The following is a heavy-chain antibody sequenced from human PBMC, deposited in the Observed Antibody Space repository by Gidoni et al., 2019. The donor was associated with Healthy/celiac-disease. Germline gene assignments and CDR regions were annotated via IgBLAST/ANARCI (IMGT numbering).Heavy chain of an antibody. CDR2: SSSSSSTV. Sequence: EVQLAESGVGLVQPGGSLSLSCAASGFTFSSYSMNWVRQAPGKGLEWVSYSSSSSSTVYYADSVKGRVTISRDNAKSSVYLQMNSLRDEDTAVYYCARVWYSRGAGLYYGMDVWGQGTTVTVSS. D-gene: IGHD6-19*01. CDR1: GFTFSSYS. V-gene: IGHV3-48*02. J-gene: IGHJ6*02. CDR3: ARVWYSRGAGLYYGMDV.